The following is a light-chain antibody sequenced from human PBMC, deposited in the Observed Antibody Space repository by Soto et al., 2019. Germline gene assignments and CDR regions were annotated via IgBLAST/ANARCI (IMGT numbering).Light chain of an antibody. CDR2: GAS. J-gene: IGKJ5*01. V-gene: IGKV3-20*01. Sequence: EIVLTQSPGTLSLSPGERATLSFMSSQSVSSSYLAWYQQKPGQAPRLLIYGASSRATGIPDRFSGRGSGTDFTLTISRLEPEDFAVYYCQQYGSSPPSSTFGQGTRLEIK. CDR3: QQYGSSPPSST. CDR1: QSVSSSY.